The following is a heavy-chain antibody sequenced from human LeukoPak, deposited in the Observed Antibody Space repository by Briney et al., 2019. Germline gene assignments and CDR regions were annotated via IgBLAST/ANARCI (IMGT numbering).Heavy chain of an antibody. CDR3: AREPLGSYFDAFDI. Sequence: ASVKVSCKASGYTFTGYYMHWVRQAPGQGLEWMGWINPNSGGTNYAQKFQGRVTMTRDTSISTAYMELSRLRSDDTAVYYCAREPLGSYFDAFDIWGQGTMVTVSS. V-gene: IGHV1-2*02. CDR1: GYTFTGYY. D-gene: IGHD1-26*01. J-gene: IGHJ3*02. CDR2: INPNSGGT.